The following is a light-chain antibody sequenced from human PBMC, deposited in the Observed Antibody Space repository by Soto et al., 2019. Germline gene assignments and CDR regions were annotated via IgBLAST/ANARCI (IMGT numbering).Light chain of an antibody. CDR2: GAS. J-gene: IGKJ1*01. CDR3: QQYNNWPPLT. Sequence: EIVMTQSPATLSVSPGERATLSCRASQSVSSSLAWYQQKPGQSPSLLIYGASTRATGIPARFSGSGSGTEFTLTISSLQSEDFAVYYCQQYNNWPPLTFGQGTKVEIK. V-gene: IGKV3-15*01. CDR1: QSVSSS.